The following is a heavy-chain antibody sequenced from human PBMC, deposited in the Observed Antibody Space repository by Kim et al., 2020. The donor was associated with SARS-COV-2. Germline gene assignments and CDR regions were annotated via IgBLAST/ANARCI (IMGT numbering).Heavy chain of an antibody. Sequence: GGSLRLSCAASGFTFSSYAMSWVRQAPGKGLEWVSAISGSGGSTYYADSVKGRFTISRDNSKNTLYLQMNSLRAEDTAVYYCAKDRRGIAAAWYYFDYWGQGTLVTVSS. D-gene: IGHD6-13*01. CDR2: ISGSGGST. V-gene: IGHV3-23*01. CDR3: AKDRRGIAAAWYYFDY. J-gene: IGHJ4*02. CDR1: GFTFSSYA.